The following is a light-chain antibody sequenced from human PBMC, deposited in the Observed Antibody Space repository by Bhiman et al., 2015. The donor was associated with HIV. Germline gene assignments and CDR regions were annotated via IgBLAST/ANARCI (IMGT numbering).Light chain of an antibody. Sequence: QSALTQPASVSGSPGQSITISCIGTSSDVGGYTYVSWYQHHPGKAPKVMIYEVSKRPSGVSNRFSGSKSGNTASLTISGLQAEDEADYYCCSYAGSSSFVFGTGTKVTVL. CDR3: CSYAGSSSFV. V-gene: IGLV2-23*02. CDR2: EVS. CDR1: SSDVGGYTY. J-gene: IGLJ1*01.